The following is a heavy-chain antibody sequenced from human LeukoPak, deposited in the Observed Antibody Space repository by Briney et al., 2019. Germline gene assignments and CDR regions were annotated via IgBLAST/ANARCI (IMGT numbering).Heavy chain of an antibody. J-gene: IGHJ6*02. D-gene: IGHD3-22*01. CDR3: AREDRFTTIAPGYYYGMDV. CDR2: IYSGGST. V-gene: IGHV3-53*01. Sequence: GGSLRLSCAASGFTVSSNYMSWVRQAPGKGLEWVSVIYSGGSTYYADSVKGRFTISRDNSKNTLYLQMNSLRAEDTAVYYCAREDRFTTIAPGYYYGMDVWGQGTTVTVSS. CDR1: GFTVSSNY.